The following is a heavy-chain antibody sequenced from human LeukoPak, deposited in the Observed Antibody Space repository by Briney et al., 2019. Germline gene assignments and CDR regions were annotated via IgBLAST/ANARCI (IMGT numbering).Heavy chain of an antibody. D-gene: IGHD3-3*01. Sequence: PGGSLRLSCAASGFTFSSYAMHWVRQAPGKGLEWVAVISYDGSNKYYADSVKGRFTISRDNSKNTLYLQMNSLRAEDTAVYYCARVVKPPRITIFGVAHGGMDVWGQGTTVTVSS. CDR3: ARVVKPPRITIFGVAHGGMDV. V-gene: IGHV3-30-3*01. CDR1: GFTFSSYA. CDR2: ISYDGSNK. J-gene: IGHJ6*02.